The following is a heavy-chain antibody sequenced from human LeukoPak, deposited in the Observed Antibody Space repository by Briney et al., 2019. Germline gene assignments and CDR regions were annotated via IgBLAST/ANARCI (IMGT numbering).Heavy chain of an antibody. CDR1: GFTFSSYG. J-gene: IGHJ4*02. D-gene: IGHD3-22*01. V-gene: IGHV3-48*02. CDR2: ISSSSSSI. CDR3: ERDPWDDVSGFSGDY. Sequence: GGSLRLSCAASGFTFSSYGMNWVRQAPGEGLEWLSYISSSSSSIYYADSVKGRFTISRNNAKNSLYLEMNSLRDEDTAVYDCERDPWDDVSGFSGDYWGQGTLVTVSS.